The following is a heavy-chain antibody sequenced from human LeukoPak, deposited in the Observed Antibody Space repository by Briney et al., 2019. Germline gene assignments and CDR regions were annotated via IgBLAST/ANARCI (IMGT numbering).Heavy chain of an antibody. CDR3: ASTNPFDY. J-gene: IGHJ4*02. Sequence: SETLSLTCAVYGGSFSGYYWSWIRQPPGKGLEWIGEINHSGSTNYNPSFKSRVTISVDTSKDQFSLKLSSVTAADTAVYYCASTNPFDYWGQGTLVTVSS. D-gene: IGHD1-14*01. V-gene: IGHV4-34*01. CDR2: INHSGST. CDR1: GGSFSGYY.